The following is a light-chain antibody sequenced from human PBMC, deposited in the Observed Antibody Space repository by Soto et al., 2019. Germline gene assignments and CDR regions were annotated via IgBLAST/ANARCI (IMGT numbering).Light chain of an antibody. Sequence: EIVMTQSPATLSVSPGERATLSCRASQSLRSSLAWYQQKPGQAPRLLIYDSSNRAAGIPARFSGSGSGTDFTLTVSSLEPEDFVVYYCQQRSDWPWTFGQGTKVDIK. CDR1: QSLRSS. CDR3: QQRSDWPWT. J-gene: IGKJ1*01. CDR2: DSS. V-gene: IGKV3-11*01.